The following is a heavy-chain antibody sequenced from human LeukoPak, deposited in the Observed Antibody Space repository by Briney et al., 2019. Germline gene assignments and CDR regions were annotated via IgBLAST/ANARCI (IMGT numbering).Heavy chain of an antibody. CDR2: IYYSGST. CDR1: GGSISSSSYY. CDR3: ASPQWLDYGDGGKDAFDI. V-gene: IGHV4-39*07. J-gene: IGHJ3*02. D-gene: IGHD4-17*01. Sequence: PSETLSLTCTVSGGSISSSSYYWGWIRQPPGKGLEWVGSIYYSGSTYYNPSPKSRVTISVDTSKNQFSLKLSSVTAADTAVYYCASPQWLDYGDGGKDAFDIWGQGTMVTVSS.